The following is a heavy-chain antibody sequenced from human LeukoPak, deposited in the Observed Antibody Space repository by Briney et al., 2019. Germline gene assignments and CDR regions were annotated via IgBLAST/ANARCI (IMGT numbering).Heavy chain of an antibody. CDR1: GGSFSGYY. CDR3: ARFGVVASGTNY. V-gene: IGHV4-34*01. J-gene: IGHJ4*02. Sequence: PSETLSLTCAVYGGSFSGYYWNWIRQPPGKGLEWIGEISHSGSTNYNPSLKSRVTISVDTSKNQFSLKLSSVTAADTAVYYCARFGVVASGTNYWGQGTLVTVSS. D-gene: IGHD3-16*01. CDR2: ISHSGST.